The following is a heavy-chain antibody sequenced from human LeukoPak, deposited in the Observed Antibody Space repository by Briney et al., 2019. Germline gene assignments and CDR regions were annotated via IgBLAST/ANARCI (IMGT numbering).Heavy chain of an antibody. D-gene: IGHD2-21*01. CDR3: EEVFVIGMSYLHH. CDR1: GFTFSSYA. Sequence: GGSLRLSCAASGFTFSSYAMSWVRQAPGRGLEWAAGLSENGGAQYYVDSLKVRLTISRDNSKITLNWQVCSLRAEDRVVYYWEEVFVIGMSYLHHWGQGTLVTVSS. J-gene: IGHJ1*01. CDR2: LSENGGAQ. V-gene: IGHV3-23*01.